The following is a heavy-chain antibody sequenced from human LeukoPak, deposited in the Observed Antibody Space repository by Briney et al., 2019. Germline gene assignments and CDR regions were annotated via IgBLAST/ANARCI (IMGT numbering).Heavy chain of an antibody. CDR1: GGSISSGGYD. CDR2: ICYSGST. CDR3: ARGPVLRYFDWSNYYYYGMDV. J-gene: IGHJ6*02. D-gene: IGHD3-9*01. V-gene: IGHV4-31*03. Sequence: SQTLSLTCTVSGGSISSGGYDWSWIRQHPGKGLEWIGYICYSGSTYYNPSLKSRVTISVDTSKNQFSLKLSSVTAADTAVYYCARGPVLRYFDWSNYYYYGMDVWGQGTTVTVSS.